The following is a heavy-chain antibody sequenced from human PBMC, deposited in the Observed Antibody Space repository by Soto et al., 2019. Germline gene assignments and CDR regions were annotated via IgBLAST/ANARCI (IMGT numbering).Heavy chain of an antibody. CDR3: VLEGCRRTGCYLLDL. Sequence: PGLPLLLPSAPSAIASGGAPVHGVHEASGQGLEWVGRIRSDSASSAIAYAASVRGRFTLSRDDSKNTAYLQVNSLEVEDTALYDCVLEGCRRTGCYLLDLWGQGTLITVSS. CDR1: AIASGGAP. D-gene: IGHD2-2*01. V-gene: IGHV3-73*01. J-gene: IGHJ5*02. CDR2: IRSDSASSAI.